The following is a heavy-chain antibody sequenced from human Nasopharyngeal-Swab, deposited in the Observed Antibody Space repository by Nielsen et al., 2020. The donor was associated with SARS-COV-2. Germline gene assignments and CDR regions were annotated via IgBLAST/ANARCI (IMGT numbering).Heavy chain of an antibody. J-gene: IGHJ4*02. D-gene: IGHD3-3*01. CDR3: ARDSGPPFFGVVNPSGFDY. Sequence: APVKVSCKASGYTFTGYYMHWVRQAPGQGLEWMGWINPNSGGTNYAQKFQGWVTMTRDTSISTAYMELSRLRSDDTAVYYCARDSGPPFFGVVNPSGFDYWGQGTLVTVSS. CDR2: INPNSGGT. CDR1: GYTFTGYY. V-gene: IGHV1-2*04.